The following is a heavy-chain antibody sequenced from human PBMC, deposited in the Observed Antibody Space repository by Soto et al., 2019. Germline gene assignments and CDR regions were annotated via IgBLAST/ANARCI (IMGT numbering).Heavy chain of an antibody. CDR2: IKQDGSEK. CDR1: GFTFSSYW. J-gene: IGHJ4*02. Sequence: GGSLRLSCAASGFTFSSYWMSWVRQAPGKGLEWVANIKQDGSEKYYVDSVKGRFTISKDKSMKTVYLQMNSLRVEDAAVYYCAKDPHFDYWGQGTLVTVSS. V-gene: IGHV3-7*03. CDR3: AKDPHFDY.